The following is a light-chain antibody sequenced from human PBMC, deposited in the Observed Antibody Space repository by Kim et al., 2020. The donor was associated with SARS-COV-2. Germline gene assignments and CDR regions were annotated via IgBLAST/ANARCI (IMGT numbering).Light chain of an antibody. V-gene: IGLV8-61*01. CDR1: SGSVSTFYY. CDR3: VLYMGSGISV. Sequence: QTVVTQEPSFSVSPGGTVTLTCGLSSGSVSTFYYPSWYQQTPGQAPRTLIYSTNTRSSGVPDRFSGSILGNKAALTITGVQADDESDYYCVLYMGSGISVFGGGTQLTVL. J-gene: IGLJ3*02. CDR2: STN.